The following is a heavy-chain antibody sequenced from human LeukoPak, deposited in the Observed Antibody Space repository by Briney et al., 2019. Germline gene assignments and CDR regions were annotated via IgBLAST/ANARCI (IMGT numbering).Heavy chain of an antibody. D-gene: IGHD2-2*02. J-gene: IGHJ4*02. Sequence: GSLRLSCAASGFTFSSYAMSWVRQAPGKGLEWVSAISGSGGSTYYADSVKGRFTISRDNSKNTLYLQMNSLRAEDTAVYYCAKRPGYCSSTSCYTPHYFDYWGQGTLVTVSS. V-gene: IGHV3-23*01. CDR3: AKRPGYCSSTSCYTPHYFDY. CDR1: GFTFSSYA. CDR2: ISGSGGST.